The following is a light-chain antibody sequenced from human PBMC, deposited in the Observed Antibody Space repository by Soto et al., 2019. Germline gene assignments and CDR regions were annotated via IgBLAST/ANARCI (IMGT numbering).Light chain of an antibody. CDR3: QQYNNWPRT. V-gene: IGKV3-15*01. Sequence: EIVLTQSPATLSLSPGERATLSCRASQSVSSNLAWYQQKPGQAPRLLIYGASTRATGIPARFSGSGSGTEFTLTISSLQSEDLAVYYCQQYNNWPRTFGQGTKVDIK. CDR2: GAS. CDR1: QSVSSN. J-gene: IGKJ1*01.